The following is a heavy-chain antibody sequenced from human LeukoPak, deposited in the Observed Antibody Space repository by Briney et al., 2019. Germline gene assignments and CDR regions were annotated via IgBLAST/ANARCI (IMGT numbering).Heavy chain of an antibody. CDR2: MNPNSGNP. J-gene: IGHJ4*02. V-gene: IGHV1-8*01. CDR1: GYTFTSYD. CDR3: ARDYYYGSGSYYGY. Sequence: ASVKVSCKASGYTFTSYDINWVRQATGQGLEWMGWMNPNSGNPGYAQKFQGRVTMTRNTSISTAYMELSSLRSEDTAVYYCARDYYYGSGSYYGYWGQGTLVTVSS. D-gene: IGHD3-10*01.